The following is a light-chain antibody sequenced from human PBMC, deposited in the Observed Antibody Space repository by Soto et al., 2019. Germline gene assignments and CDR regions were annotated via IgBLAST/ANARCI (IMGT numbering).Light chain of an antibody. CDR2: EVS. J-gene: IGLJ2*01. V-gene: IGLV2-14*01. CDR3: SSYTSSSPLL. Sequence: QSVLTQPASVSGSPGQSITISCTGTSSDVGDYNYVSWYQQHPDKAPKLMIYEVSNRPSGVSNRFSGSKSGNTSSLTISGLQAEDEADYYCSSYTSSSPLLFGGGTKVTVL. CDR1: SSDVGDYNY.